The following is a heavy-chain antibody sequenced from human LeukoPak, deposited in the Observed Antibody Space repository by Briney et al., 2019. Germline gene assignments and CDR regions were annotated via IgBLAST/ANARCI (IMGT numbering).Heavy chain of an antibody. D-gene: IGHD2-2*03. CDR2: ISSSGSTI. CDR1: GFTFSSYE. J-gene: IGHJ6*02. V-gene: IGHV3-48*03. Sequence: GGSLRLSCAASGFTFSSYEMNWVRQAPGKGLEWVSYISSSGSTIYYADSVKGRFTISRDNAKSSLYLQMNSLRAEDTAVYYCARDGLGGYYGMDVWGQGTTVTVSS. CDR3: ARDGLGGYYGMDV.